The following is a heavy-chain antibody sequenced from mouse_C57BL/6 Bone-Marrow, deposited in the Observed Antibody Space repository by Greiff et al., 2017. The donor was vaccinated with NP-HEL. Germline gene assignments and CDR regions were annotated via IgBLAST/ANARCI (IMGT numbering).Heavy chain of an antibody. CDR1: GFTFSSYG. J-gene: IGHJ3*01. D-gene: IGHD2-5*01. CDR2: ISSGGSYT. Sequence: EVKVVESGGDLVKPGGSLKLSCAASGFTFSSYGMSWVRQTPDKRLEWVATISSGGSYTYYPDSVKGRFTISRDNATNTLYLQMSSLTSEDTAMYYCARYYSNFPWFAYWGQGTLVTVSA. CDR3: ARYYSNFPWFAY. V-gene: IGHV5-6*01.